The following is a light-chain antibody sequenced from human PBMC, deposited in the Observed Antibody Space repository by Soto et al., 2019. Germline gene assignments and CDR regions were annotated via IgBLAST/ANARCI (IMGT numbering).Light chain of an antibody. J-gene: IGKJ1*01. CDR3: LQHNTSPRT. CDR1: QAIRND. Sequence: DIQMTQSPSSLSASVGVRVTITFLASQAIRNDLVWYQQKPAKAPQRLIYAASSLQSGVPSRFSGSGSGTEFTLTISSLQPEDSATYFCLQHNTSPRTFGQGTKVDIK. CDR2: AAS. V-gene: IGKV1-17*01.